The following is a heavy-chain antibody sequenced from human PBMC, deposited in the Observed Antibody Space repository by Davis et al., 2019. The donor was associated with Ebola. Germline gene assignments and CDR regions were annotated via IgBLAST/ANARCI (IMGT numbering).Heavy chain of an antibody. Sequence: GGSLRLSCAAYGFTFSSYGMHWVRQAPGKGLEWVAVIWYDGSNKYYADSVKGRFTISRDNSKNTLYLQMNSLRAEDTAVYYCAREADCGQLDYWGQGTLVTVSS. CDR3: AREADCGQLDY. D-gene: IGHD2-21*01. CDR2: IWYDGSNK. CDR1: GFTFSSYG. V-gene: IGHV3-33*01. J-gene: IGHJ4*02.